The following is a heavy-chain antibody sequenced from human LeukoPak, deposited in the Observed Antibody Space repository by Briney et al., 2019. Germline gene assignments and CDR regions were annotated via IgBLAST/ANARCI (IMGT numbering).Heavy chain of an antibody. Sequence: GGSLRLSCAASGFIFSSYCMTWVRQAPGKGLEWVANIKQDGSEKYYVDSVKGRFTISRDNAKNSLYLQMNSLRAEDTAVYYCARGMPAHNMYSYGMGVWGQGTTVAVSS. D-gene: IGHD2-2*01. CDR1: GFIFSSYC. V-gene: IGHV3-7*04. J-gene: IGHJ6*02. CDR3: ARGMPAHNMYSYGMGV. CDR2: IKQDGSEK.